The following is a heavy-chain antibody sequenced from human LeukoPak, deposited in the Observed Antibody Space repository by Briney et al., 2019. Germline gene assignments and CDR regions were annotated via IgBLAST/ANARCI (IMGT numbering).Heavy chain of an antibody. CDR2: IYYSGST. CDR3: ARSVNIAAAGEAHAFDI. CDR1: GGSISSGDYY. D-gene: IGHD6-13*01. V-gene: IGHV4-30-4*08. J-gene: IGHJ3*02. Sequence: PSQTLSLTCTVSGGSISSGDYYWSWIRQPPGKSLEWIGYIYYSGSTYYNPSLKSRVTISVDTSKNQFSLKLSSVTAADTAVYYCARSVNIAAAGEAHAFDIWGQGTMVTVSS.